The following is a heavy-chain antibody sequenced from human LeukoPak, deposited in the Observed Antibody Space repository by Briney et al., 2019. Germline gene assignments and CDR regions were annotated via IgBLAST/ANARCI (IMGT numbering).Heavy chain of an antibody. CDR3: AREEVAAAGTPIDY. V-gene: IGHV4-38-2*02. D-gene: IGHD6-13*01. J-gene: IGHJ4*02. CDR2: LYHSGST. Sequence: SETLSLTCAVSGYSITSGYYWGWIRQPPGKGLEWIGSLYHSGSTNYNPSLKSRVTISVDTSKNQFSLKLSSVTAADTAVYYCAREEVAAAGTPIDYWGQGTLVTVSS. CDR1: GYSITSGYY.